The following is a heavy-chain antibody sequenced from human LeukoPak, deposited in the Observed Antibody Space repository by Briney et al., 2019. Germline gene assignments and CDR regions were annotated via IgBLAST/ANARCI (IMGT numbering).Heavy chain of an antibody. Sequence: SETLSLTCTVSGGSISSSSYYWGWIRQPPGKGLEWIGSIYYSGSTYYNPSLKSRVTISVDTSKNQFSLKLSSVTAADTAVYYCARTLYYYDSSGYSHWGQGTLVTVSS. V-gene: IGHV4-39*07. CDR1: GGSISSSSYY. D-gene: IGHD3-22*01. CDR3: ARTLYYYDSSGYSH. J-gene: IGHJ4*02. CDR2: IYYSGST.